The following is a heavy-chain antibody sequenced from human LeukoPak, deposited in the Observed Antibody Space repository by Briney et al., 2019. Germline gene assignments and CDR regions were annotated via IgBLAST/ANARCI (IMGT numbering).Heavy chain of an antibody. J-gene: IGHJ5*02. Sequence: PSETLSLTCTVSGGSISSYYWSWIRQPPGKGLEWIGYIYYSGSTNYNPSLKSRVTISVDTSKNQFSLKLSSVTDADTAVYYCARHGITMVRGVSNWFDPWGQGTLVTVSS. CDR2: IYYSGST. CDR3: ARHGITMVRGVSNWFDP. V-gene: IGHV4-59*08. D-gene: IGHD3-10*01. CDR1: GGSISSYY.